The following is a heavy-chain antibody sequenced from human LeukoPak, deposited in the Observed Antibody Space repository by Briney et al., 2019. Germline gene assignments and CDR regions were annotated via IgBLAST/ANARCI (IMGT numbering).Heavy chain of an antibody. J-gene: IGHJ4*02. CDR1: GGSFSGYY. V-gene: IGHV3-23*01. CDR3: AKDEPGGYSYGYPPFDY. CDR2: ISGSGGST. D-gene: IGHD5-18*01. Sequence: ETLSLTCAVYGGSFSGYYWSWVRQAPGKGLEWVSAISGSGGSTYYADSVKGRFTISRDNSKNTLYLQMNSLRAEDTAVYYCAKDEPGGYSYGYPPFDYWGQGTLVTVSS.